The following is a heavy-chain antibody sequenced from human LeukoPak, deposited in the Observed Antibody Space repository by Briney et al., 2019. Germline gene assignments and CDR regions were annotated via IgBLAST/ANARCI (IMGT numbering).Heavy chain of an antibody. J-gene: IGHJ4*02. Sequence: GGSLRLSCAVPGFTFSTYWMSWVRQAPGKGLEWVGNIKEDGSEKYYVDSMKGRFTISRDNAKNSLYLQMNSLRVENTAVYYCARDSFETDIDYWGQGTLVTVSS. CDR1: GFTFSTYW. CDR2: IKEDGSEK. CDR3: ARDSFETDIDY. V-gene: IGHV3-7*01. D-gene: IGHD1-14*01.